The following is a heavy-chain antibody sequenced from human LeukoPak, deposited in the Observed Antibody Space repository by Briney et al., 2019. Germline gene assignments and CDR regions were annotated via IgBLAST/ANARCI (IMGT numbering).Heavy chain of an antibody. Sequence: PSQTLSLTCTVSGGSISSGGYYWSRIRQHPGKGLEWIGYIYYSGSTYYNPSLKSRVTISVDTSKNQFSLKLSSVTAADTAVYYCAREVGGIAAAGSFDYWGQGTLVTVSS. D-gene: IGHD6-13*01. CDR3: AREVGGIAAAGSFDY. CDR1: GGSISSGGYY. CDR2: IYYSGST. J-gene: IGHJ4*02. V-gene: IGHV4-31*03.